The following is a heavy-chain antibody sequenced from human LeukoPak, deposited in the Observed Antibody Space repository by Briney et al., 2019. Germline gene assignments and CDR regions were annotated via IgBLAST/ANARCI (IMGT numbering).Heavy chain of an antibody. CDR3: ARGRRLIVVGHYYYYMDV. J-gene: IGHJ6*03. CDR2: INHSGST. V-gene: IGHV4-34*01. Sequence: PSETLSLTCAVYGGSFSGYYWSWIRQPPGKGLEGIGEINHSGSTNYNPSLKSRVTISVDTSKNQFSLKLSSVTAADTAVYYCARGRRLIVVGHYYYYMDVWGKGTTVTVSS. CDR1: GGSFSGYY. D-gene: IGHD3-22*01.